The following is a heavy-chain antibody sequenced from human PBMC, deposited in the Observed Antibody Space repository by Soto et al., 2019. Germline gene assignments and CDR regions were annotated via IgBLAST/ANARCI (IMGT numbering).Heavy chain of an antibody. CDR2: IYYSGST. V-gene: IGHV4-31*03. Sequence: ASETLSLTCTVSGGSISSGGYYWSWIRQHPGKGLEWIGYIYYSGSTYYNPSLKSRVTISVDTSKNQFSLKLSSVTAADTAVYYCARAPDILYSSSFTTIWGQGTMVTVSS. CDR1: GGSISSGGYY. D-gene: IGHD6-6*01. J-gene: IGHJ3*02. CDR3: ARAPDILYSSSFTTI.